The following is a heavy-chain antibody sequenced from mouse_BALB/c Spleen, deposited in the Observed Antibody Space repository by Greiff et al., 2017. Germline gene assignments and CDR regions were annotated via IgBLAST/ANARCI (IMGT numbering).Heavy chain of an antibody. Sequence: VQLQQSGPELVKPGASVKVSCKASGYSFTDYNMYWVKQSHAKSLEWIGVISTYYGDASYNQKFKGKATMTVDKSSSTAYMELARLTSEDSAIYYCAREGMITTGYYFDYWGQGTTLTVSS. J-gene: IGHJ2*01. V-gene: IGHV1-67*01. D-gene: IGHD2-4*01. CDR1: GYSFTDYN. CDR3: AREGMITTGYYFDY. CDR2: ISTYYGDA.